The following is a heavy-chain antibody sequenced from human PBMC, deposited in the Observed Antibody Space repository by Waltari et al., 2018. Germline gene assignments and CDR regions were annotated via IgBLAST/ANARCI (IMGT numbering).Heavy chain of an antibody. CDR2: IYYSGST. D-gene: IGHD5-12*01. CDR1: GGSISSHY. CDR3: ARYSVWGYDPFDY. V-gene: IGHV4-59*11. Sequence: QVQLQESGPGLVKPSETLSLTCTVPGGSISSHYWSWIRQPPGKGLEWIGYIYYSGSTNYNPSLKSRVTISVDTSKNQFSLKLSSVTAADTAVYYCARYSVWGYDPFDYWGQGTLVTVSS. J-gene: IGHJ4*02.